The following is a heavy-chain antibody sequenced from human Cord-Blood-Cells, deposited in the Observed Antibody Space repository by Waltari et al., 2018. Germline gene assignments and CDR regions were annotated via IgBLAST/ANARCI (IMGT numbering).Heavy chain of an antibody. CDR3: ARGGAPIVVVPAAPSYYYYGMDV. D-gene: IGHD2-2*01. V-gene: IGHV4-59*01. J-gene: IGHJ6*02. CDR1: GGSISSNY. CDR2: IYYSGST. Sequence: QVQLQESGPGLVKPSETLSLTCTVSGGSISSNYWSWIRPPPGKGLVGIGYIYYSGSTNYNPSLKSRVTISVDTSKNQFSLKLSSVTAADTAVYYCARGGAPIVVVPAAPSYYYYGMDVWGQGTTVTVSS.